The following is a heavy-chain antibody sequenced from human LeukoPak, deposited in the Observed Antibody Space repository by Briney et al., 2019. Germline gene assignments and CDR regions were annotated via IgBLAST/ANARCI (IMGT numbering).Heavy chain of an antibody. Sequence: ETLSLTCTVSGDSLSSSSYYWGWLRQPPGRGGEWVGSLYYSGRTYYNPSRKRRVTIYENTSQNQFSLRLTSVTAADTAVYYCASGIRDDWGQGTLVTVSS. CDR3: ASGIRDD. CDR1: GDSLSSSSYY. J-gene: IGHJ4*02. V-gene: IGHV4-39*01. D-gene: IGHD1-14*01. CDR2: LYYSGRT.